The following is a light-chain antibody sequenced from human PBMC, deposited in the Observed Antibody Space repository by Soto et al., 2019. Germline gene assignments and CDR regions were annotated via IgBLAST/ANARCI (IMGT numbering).Light chain of an antibody. CDR3: QQYGSSPIFT. V-gene: IGKV3-20*01. CDR1: QSVSSSY. J-gene: IGKJ3*01. Sequence: EIVLTQSPGTLSLSPGERATLSCRASQSVSSSYLAWYQQKPGQAPRLLIYGASGRATGIPDRFSGSGSGTDFTLTISRLEPEDFPVYYCQQYGSSPIFTFGPGTKVDIK. CDR2: GAS.